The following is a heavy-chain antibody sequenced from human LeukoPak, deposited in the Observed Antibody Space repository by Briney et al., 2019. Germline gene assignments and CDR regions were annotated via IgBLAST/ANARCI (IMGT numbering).Heavy chain of an antibody. Sequence: GGSLRLFCAASGFTFSSYSMNWVRQAPGKGLEWVSYISSSSSTIYYADSVRGRFTISRDNAKNSLYLQMNSLRAEDTAVYYCARGFVVVPAANGYWGPGTLVTVSS. CDR2: ISSSSSTI. D-gene: IGHD2-2*01. CDR3: ARGFVVVPAANGY. J-gene: IGHJ4*02. V-gene: IGHV3-48*01. CDR1: GFTFSSYS.